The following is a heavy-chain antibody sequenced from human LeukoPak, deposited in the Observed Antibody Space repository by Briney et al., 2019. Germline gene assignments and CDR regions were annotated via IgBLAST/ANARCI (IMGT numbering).Heavy chain of an antibody. CDR3: ARDYLEGSDSSGYYSFDY. Sequence: ASVKVSCKASGYTFTSYYMHWVRQAPGQGLEWMGLINPSGGSTSYAQKFQGRVTMTRDTSTSTVYMELSSLRSEDTAVYYCARDYLEGSDSSGYYSFDYWGQGTLVTVSS. V-gene: IGHV1-46*01. CDR1: GYTFTSYY. CDR2: INPSGGST. J-gene: IGHJ4*02. D-gene: IGHD3-22*01.